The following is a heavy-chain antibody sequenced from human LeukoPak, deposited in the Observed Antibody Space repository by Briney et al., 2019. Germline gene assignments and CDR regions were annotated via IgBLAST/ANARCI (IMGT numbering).Heavy chain of an antibody. J-gene: IGHJ6*03. V-gene: IGHV3-74*01. Sequence: GGSLRLSCAASGFTFSSYWMHWVRQAPGKGLVWVSRINSDGSSTTYADSVKGRFTISRDNAKNTLYLQMNSLRAEDTAVYYCARVVGTAMAGYYYYYMDVWGKGTTVTVSS. CDR1: GFTFSSYW. CDR3: ARVVGTAMAGYYYYYMDV. CDR2: INSDGSST. D-gene: IGHD5-18*01.